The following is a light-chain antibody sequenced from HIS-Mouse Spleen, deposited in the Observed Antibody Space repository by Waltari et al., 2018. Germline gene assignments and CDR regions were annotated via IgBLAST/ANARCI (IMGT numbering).Light chain of an antibody. V-gene: IGKV3-20*01. CDR2: GAS. CDR1: QSVSSSY. CDR3: QQYGSSPWT. J-gene: IGKJ1*01. Sequence: IVLTQSPGTLSLSPGERATLSCRASQSVSSSYLAWYQQKPGQAPSLLILGASSRPTGIPDRFSGSGSGTDFTLTISRLGPEDFAVYYCQQYGSSPWTFGQGTKVEI.